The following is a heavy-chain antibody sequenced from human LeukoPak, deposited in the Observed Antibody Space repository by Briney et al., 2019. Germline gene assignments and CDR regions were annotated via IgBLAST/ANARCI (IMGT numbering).Heavy chain of an antibody. V-gene: IGHV3-30-3*01. CDR1: GFTFSSYA. CDR3: AREAGYYYGSGSRPFERVDY. Sequence: GRSLRLSCAASGFTFSSYAMHWVRQAPGKGLEWVAVISYGGSNKYYADSVKGRFTISRDNSKNTLYLQMNSLRAEDTAVYYCAREAGYYYGSGSRPFERVDYWGQGTLVTVSS. J-gene: IGHJ4*02. D-gene: IGHD3-10*01. CDR2: ISYGGSNK.